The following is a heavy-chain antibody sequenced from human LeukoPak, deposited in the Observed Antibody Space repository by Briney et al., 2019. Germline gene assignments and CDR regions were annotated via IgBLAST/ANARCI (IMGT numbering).Heavy chain of an antibody. CDR1: GFTFSSYS. CDR3: ARAYYYDSSGYPPHDAFDV. Sequence: GGSLRLSCAASGFTFSSYSMSWVRQAPGKGLEWVSSISSSSNIYYADSEKGRLTISRDNAKNSLYMQMNSLRAEDTAVYYCARAYYYDSSGYPPHDAFDVWGQGTMVTVSS. J-gene: IGHJ3*01. D-gene: IGHD3-22*01. CDR2: ISSSSNI. V-gene: IGHV3-21*01.